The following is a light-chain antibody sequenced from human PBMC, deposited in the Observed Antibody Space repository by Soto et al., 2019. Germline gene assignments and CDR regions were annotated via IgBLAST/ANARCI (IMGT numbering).Light chain of an antibody. Sequence: EMVLTQSPGTLSLSLGERATLSCRASHSVSSSSLAWYQQKPGQAPRLFIYGASSRAPGIPDRFSGSGSGTDFTLTISRLEPEDFAVYYCHQYSRSPPWTFGQGTKVEIK. CDR2: GAS. CDR3: HQYSRSPPWT. J-gene: IGKJ1*01. V-gene: IGKV3-20*01. CDR1: HSVSSSS.